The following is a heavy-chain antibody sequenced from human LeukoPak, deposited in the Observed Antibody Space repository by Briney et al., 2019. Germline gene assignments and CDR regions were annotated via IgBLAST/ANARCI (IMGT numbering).Heavy chain of an antibody. J-gene: IGHJ6*04. Sequence: SETLSLTCAVSGGSISSSNWWSWVRQPPGKGLEWIGEIYHSGSTNYNPSLKSRVTISVDKSKNQFSLKLSSVTAADTAVYYCARDKGDPDNYHYYGMDVWGKGTTVTVSS. D-gene: IGHD2-21*02. V-gene: IGHV4-4*02. CDR3: ARDKGDPDNYHYYGMDV. CDR2: IYHSGST. CDR1: GGSISSSNW.